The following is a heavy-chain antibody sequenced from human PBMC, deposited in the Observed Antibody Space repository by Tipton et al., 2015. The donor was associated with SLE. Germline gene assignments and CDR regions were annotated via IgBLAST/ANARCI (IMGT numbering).Heavy chain of an antibody. V-gene: IGHV4-4*07. CDR3: ARTSGNFPFDY. D-gene: IGHD1-26*01. CDR1: GGSISSYY. Sequence: TLSLTCTVSGGSISSYYWSWIRQPAGKGLEWIGRIYTSGSTNYTPPLKTRVTISLDTSKNQFSLKLSSVTAADTAVYYCARTSGNFPFDYWGHGNLVTVSS. CDR2: IYTSGST. J-gene: IGHJ4*01.